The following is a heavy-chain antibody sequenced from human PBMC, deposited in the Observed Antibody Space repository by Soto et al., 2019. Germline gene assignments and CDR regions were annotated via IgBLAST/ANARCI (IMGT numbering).Heavy chain of an antibody. Sequence: TGGSLRLSCAASGFTFSSYAMSWVRQAPGKGLEWVSGISDSGGSTYYADSVKGRFTISRDNSKNTLFLQMDSLRDEDTAVYYCARDLRTQYFFDYWGRNPGHRLL. CDR3: ARDLRTQYFFDY. CDR2: ISDSGGST. CDR1: GFTFSSYA. V-gene: IGHV3-23*01. J-gene: IGHJ4*01. D-gene: IGHD3-9*01.